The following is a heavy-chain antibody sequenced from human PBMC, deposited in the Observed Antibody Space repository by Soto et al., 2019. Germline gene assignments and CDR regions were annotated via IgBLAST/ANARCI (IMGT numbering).Heavy chain of an antibody. V-gene: IGHV6-1*01. CDR2: TYYRSKWYN. Sequence: SQTLSLTCAISGDSVSSNSAAWNWIRQSPSRGLEWLGRTYYRSKWYNDYAVSVKSRITINPDTSKNQFSLQLNSVTPVDTAVYYCSRDTEGVYSSSWYWFDPWGQGTLVTVSS. CDR1: GDSVSSNSAA. CDR3: SRDTEGVYSSSWYWFDP. J-gene: IGHJ5*02. D-gene: IGHD6-13*01.